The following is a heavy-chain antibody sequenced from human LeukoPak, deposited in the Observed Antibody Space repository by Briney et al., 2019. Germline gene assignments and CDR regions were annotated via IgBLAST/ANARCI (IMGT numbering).Heavy chain of an antibody. J-gene: IGHJ4*02. V-gene: IGHV3-74*01. D-gene: IGHD6-13*01. CDR1: GFTFSNYW. CDR3: AAATRSQEC. CDR2: INSDGSIT. Sequence: GGSLRLSCAASGFTFSNYWMHWVRQAPGKGLVWVSRINSDGSITNYADSVKGRFTISRDNAKNTLFLQMNSLRAEDTAVYYCAAATRSQECWGKGTLLTV.